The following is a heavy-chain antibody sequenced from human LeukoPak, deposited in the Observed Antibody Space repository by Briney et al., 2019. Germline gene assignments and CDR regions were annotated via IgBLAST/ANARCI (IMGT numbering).Heavy chain of an antibody. J-gene: IGHJ4*02. D-gene: IGHD3-3*01. CDR2: ISGSGGST. V-gene: IGHV3-23*01. CDR1: GFTFSSYA. Sequence: GSLRLSCAASGFTFSSYAMSWVRQAPGKGLEWVSAISGSGGSTYYADSVKRRFTISRDNSKNTLYLQMNSLRAEDTAVYYCAKVGDRRIFGVVIIPVDYWGQGTLVTVSS. CDR3: AKVGDRRIFGVVIIPVDY.